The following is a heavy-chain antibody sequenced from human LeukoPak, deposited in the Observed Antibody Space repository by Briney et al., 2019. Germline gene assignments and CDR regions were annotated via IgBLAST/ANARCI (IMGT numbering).Heavy chain of an antibody. V-gene: IGHV4-59*08. CDR1: GGSINRYY. CDR3: ARHGGKSMVAMILHAFDI. D-gene: IGHD5-12*01. CDR2: LYYSGST. J-gene: IGHJ3*02. Sequence: TQSLPRTVSGGSINRYYRLWMRQPPAKGLEGIGYLYYSGSTNCNPSLKSRVTMSVDTAKNQFALKLSSVPAADTAVYYCARHGGKSMVAMILHAFDIWGQGTMVTVSS.